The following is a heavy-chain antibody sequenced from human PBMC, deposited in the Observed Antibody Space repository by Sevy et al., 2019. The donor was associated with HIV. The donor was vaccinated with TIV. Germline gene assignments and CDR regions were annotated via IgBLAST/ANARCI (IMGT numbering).Heavy chain of an antibody. Sequence: GGSLRLSCAASGFTFNKAWMTWVRQAPGKGLEWVGRIKSNGDGGTTDYTAPVKGRFTISRDDSKNTLYLQMNSLKTEDTVVYYCTTKGGFWSGYQYFDYWGQGTLVTVSS. CDR3: TTKGGFWSGYQYFDY. D-gene: IGHD3-3*01. V-gene: IGHV3-15*01. J-gene: IGHJ4*02. CDR1: GFTFNKAW. CDR2: IKSNGDGGTT.